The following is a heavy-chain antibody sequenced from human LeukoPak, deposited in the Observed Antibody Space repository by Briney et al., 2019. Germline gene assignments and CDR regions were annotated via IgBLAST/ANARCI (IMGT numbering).Heavy chain of an antibody. CDR3: ARRDILTGSSDY. D-gene: IGHD3-9*01. Sequence: PSETLSLTCTVSGASISTSGYFWSWIRQPAGKGLEWIGYIYYSGSTNYNPSLKSRVTISVDTSKNQFSLKLSSVTAADTAVYYCARRDILTGSSDYWGQGTLVTVSS. CDR1: GASISTSGYF. V-gene: IGHV4-61*10. CDR2: IYYSGST. J-gene: IGHJ4*02.